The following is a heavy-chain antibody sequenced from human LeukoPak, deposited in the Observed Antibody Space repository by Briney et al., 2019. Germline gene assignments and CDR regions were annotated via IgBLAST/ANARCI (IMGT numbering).Heavy chain of an antibody. J-gene: IGHJ4*02. CDR1: GGTFSSYA. V-gene: IGHV1-69*01. CDR3: ARGQEQWLVPNRYYFDY. D-gene: IGHD6-19*01. Sequence: SVKVSCKASGGTFSSYAISWVRQAPGQGLEWMGGIIPIFGTANYAQKFQGRVTITADESTSTAYMELSSLRSEDTAVYYCARGQEQWLVPNRYYFDYWGQGTLVTVSS. CDR2: IIPIFGTA.